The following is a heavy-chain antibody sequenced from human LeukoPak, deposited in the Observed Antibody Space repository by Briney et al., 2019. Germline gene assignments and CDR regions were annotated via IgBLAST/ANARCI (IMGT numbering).Heavy chain of an antibody. CDR3: TFGSGSSH. Sequence: GGSLKLSCAASGFTFSGSAMHWVRQASGKGLEWVGRIRSKANNYATAYAASVTGRFTNSRDDSKNTAYLQMNSLKTEDTAVYYCTFGSGSSHWGQGTLVTVSS. V-gene: IGHV3-73*01. D-gene: IGHD3-10*01. CDR2: IRSKANNYAT. J-gene: IGHJ1*01. CDR1: GFTFSGSA.